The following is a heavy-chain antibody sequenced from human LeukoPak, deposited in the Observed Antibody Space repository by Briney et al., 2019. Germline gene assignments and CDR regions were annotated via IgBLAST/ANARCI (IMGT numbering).Heavy chain of an antibody. CDR3: ARSIGHCTGSSCFEDAFDL. D-gene: IGHD2-8*02. J-gene: IGHJ3*01. Sequence: GGSLRLSCAASGFTFSSYAMSWVRQAPGKGLEWVSRINGDGRDTIYADSVKGRFTISRDNAKNTVYLEMNSLRAEDTAVYSCARSIGHCTGSSCFEDAFDLWGQGTMVTVSS. CDR2: INGDGRDT. V-gene: IGHV3-74*01. CDR1: GFTFSSYA.